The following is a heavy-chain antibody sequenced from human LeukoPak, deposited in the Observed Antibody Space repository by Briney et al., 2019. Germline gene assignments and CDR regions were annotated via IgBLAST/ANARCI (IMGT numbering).Heavy chain of an antibody. CDR2: INHSGST. V-gene: IGHV4-34*01. J-gene: IGHJ4*02. CDR1: GGSFSGYY. D-gene: IGHD4-17*01. CDR3: ARANDYGDYVPYFDF. Sequence: SETLSLTCAVYGGSFSGYYWSWIRQPPGKGLEWIGEINHSGSTNYNPSLKSRVTISVDTSKNQFSLKLSSVTAADTAVYYCARANDYGDYVPYFDFWGQGTLVTVSS.